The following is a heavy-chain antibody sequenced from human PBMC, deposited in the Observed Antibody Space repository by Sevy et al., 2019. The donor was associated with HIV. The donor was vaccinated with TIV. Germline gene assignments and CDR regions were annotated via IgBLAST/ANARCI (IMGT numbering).Heavy chain of an antibody. CDR3: ARDRYYDASGYYYYYYGMDV. Sequence: GESLKISCAASGFTISSYWVTWVRQAPGKGLEWVANIKQDGSVKKYLDSVRGRFTISRDNAKNSVYLEMNSLRDEDTAVYYCARDRYYDASGYYYYYYGMDVWGQGTTVTVSS. V-gene: IGHV3-7*01. J-gene: IGHJ6*02. CDR1: GFTISSYW. CDR2: IKQDGSVK. D-gene: IGHD3-22*01.